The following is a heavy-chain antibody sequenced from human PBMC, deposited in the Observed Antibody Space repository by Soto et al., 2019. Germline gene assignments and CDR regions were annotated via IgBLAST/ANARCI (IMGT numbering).Heavy chain of an antibody. D-gene: IGHD1-1*01. CDR3: AAAVQLERRYYYYYYMDV. J-gene: IGHJ6*03. Sequence: GGSLRLSCAASGFTVSSNYMSWVRQAPGKGLEWVSVIYSGGSTYYADSVKGRFTISRDNSKNTLYLQMNSLRAEDMAVYYCAAAVQLERRYYYYYYMDVWGKGTTVTVSS. CDR1: GFTVSSNY. CDR2: IYSGGST. V-gene: IGHV3-66*01.